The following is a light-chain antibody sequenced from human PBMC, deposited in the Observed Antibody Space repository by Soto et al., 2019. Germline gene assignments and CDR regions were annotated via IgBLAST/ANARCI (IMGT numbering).Light chain of an antibody. CDR1: QSVSSY. V-gene: IGKV3-11*01. CDR2: DAS. Sequence: PGERATLSCRASQSVSSYLAWYQQKPGQAPRLLIHDASNRATGIPARFSGSGSGTDFTLTISSLEPEDFAVYYCQQRTNWWTFGQGTKVEIK. J-gene: IGKJ1*01. CDR3: QQRTNWWT.